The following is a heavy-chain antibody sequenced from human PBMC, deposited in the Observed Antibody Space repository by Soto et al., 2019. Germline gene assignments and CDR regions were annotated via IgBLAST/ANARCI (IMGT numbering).Heavy chain of an antibody. CDR3: ARGLGIGSNWFDP. CDR1: GGSFSTYG. J-gene: IGHJ5*02. D-gene: IGHD2-21*01. Sequence: SVKVSCKASGGSFSTYGINWVRLAPGQGLEWMGGIIPKIGTTNYAQKFRGRVTITANASTNTAYMELNYLRSEDTAVYYCARGLGIGSNWFDPWGQGTLVTVSS. V-gene: IGHV1-69*13. CDR2: IIPKIGTT.